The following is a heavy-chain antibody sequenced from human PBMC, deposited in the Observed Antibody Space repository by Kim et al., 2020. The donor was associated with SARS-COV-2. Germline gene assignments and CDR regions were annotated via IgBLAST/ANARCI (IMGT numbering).Heavy chain of an antibody. V-gene: IGHV3-23*01. CDR2: ISGSGGST. J-gene: IGHJ1*01. CDR1: GFTFSSYA. D-gene: IGHD6-13*01. CDR3: AKDSGLWYQSQMTTFQH. Sequence: GGSLRLSCAASGFTFSSYAMSWVRQAPGKGLEWVSAISGSGGSTYYADSVKGRFTISRDNSKNTLYLQMNSPGAEDTAVYYCAKDSGLWYQSQMTTFQHWGQGTLVTVSS.